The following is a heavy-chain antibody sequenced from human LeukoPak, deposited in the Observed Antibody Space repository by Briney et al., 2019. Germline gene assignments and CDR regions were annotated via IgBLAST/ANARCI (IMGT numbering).Heavy chain of an antibody. CDR1: GGTFSSYA. CDR2: IIPILGIA. J-gene: IGHJ6*02. CDR3: ASGAGSRYCSSTSCYTGYYYYYGMDV. V-gene: IGHV1-69*04. Sequence: ASVKVSCKASGGTFSSYAISWVRQAPGQGLEWMGRIIPILGIANYAQKFQDRVTITADKSTSTAYMELSSLRSEDTAVYYCASGAGSRYCSSTSCYTGYYYYYGMDVWGQGTTVTVSS. D-gene: IGHD2-2*02.